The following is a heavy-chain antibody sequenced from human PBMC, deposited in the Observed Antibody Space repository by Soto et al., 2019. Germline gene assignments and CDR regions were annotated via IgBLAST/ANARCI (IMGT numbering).Heavy chain of an antibody. CDR2: ISGSGGST. D-gene: IGHD1-26*01. V-gene: IGHV3-23*01. CDR1: GFTFSSYA. CDR3: DLGRWELSPFDY. J-gene: IGHJ4*02. Sequence: PGGSLRLSCAASGFTFSSYAMSWVRQAPGKGLEWVSAISGSGGSTYYADSVKGRFTISRDNSKNTLYLQMNSLRAEDTAVYYCDLGRWELSPFDYWGQGTLVTVSS.